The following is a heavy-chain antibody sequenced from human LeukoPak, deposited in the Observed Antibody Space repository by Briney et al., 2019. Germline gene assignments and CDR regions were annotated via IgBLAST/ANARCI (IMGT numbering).Heavy chain of an antibody. Sequence: PGGSLRLSCAASGFTVSSNYMSWVRQAPGKGLEWVSVIYSGGSTYYADSVKGRFTISRDNSKNTLYLQMNSLRAEDTAVYYCAKDLRMIATSGWFDPWGQGTLVTVSS. J-gene: IGHJ5*02. D-gene: IGHD3-22*01. CDR1: GFTVSSNY. V-gene: IGHV3-53*05. CDR3: AKDLRMIATSGWFDP. CDR2: IYSGGST.